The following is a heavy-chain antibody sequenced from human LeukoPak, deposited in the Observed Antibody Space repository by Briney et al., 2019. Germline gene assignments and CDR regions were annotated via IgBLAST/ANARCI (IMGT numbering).Heavy chain of an antibody. D-gene: IGHD3-10*01. V-gene: IGHV1-18*01. CDR1: GYTFTGYG. CDR3: ARVLAYYDSGTYPRARPFDI. Sequence: ASVKVSCKASGYTFTGYGISWVRQAPGQGLEWMGWISAYNGNTNYAQKLQGRVTMTRDTSISTAYLELSRLRSDDTAVYYCARVLAYYDSGTYPRARPFDIWGQGTMVTVSS. CDR2: ISAYNGNT. J-gene: IGHJ3*02.